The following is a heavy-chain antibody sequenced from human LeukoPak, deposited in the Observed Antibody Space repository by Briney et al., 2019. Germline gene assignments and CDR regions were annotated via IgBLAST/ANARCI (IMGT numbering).Heavy chain of an antibody. CDR1: GYTFTSYD. J-gene: IGHJ5*02. D-gene: IGHD3-16*01. V-gene: IGHV1-8*01. CDR2: MNANSGNT. CDR3: ARGLTVRGNWFDP. Sequence: ASVKVSCTASGYTFTSYDINWVRQAAGYGLQWFGWMNANSGNTGYAQKFQGRVTMTRNTSISTAYMEVSSLRSEDTAVYYCARGLTVRGNWFDPWGQGTLVTVSS.